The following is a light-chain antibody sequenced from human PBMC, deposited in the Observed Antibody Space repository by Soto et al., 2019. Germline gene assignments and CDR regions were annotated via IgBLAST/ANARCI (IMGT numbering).Light chain of an antibody. CDR1: QSVSSF. CDR3: QQRSNWLT. V-gene: IGKV3-11*01. Sequence: EIVLTQSPATLSLSPGERATLSCRASQSVSSFLAWYQQKPGQAPGLLIYDASNRATGIPARFSGSGSGTDFTLTISNLEPEDSTVYYCQQRSNWLTFGGGTRVEIK. J-gene: IGKJ4*01. CDR2: DAS.